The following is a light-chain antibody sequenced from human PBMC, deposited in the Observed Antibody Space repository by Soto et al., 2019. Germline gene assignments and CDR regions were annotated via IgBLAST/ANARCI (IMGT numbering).Light chain of an antibody. J-gene: IGKJ2*01. V-gene: IGKV1-39*01. Sequence: DIQMTQSPSSLSASVGDRVVITCRAGQSIGHYLNWYQQKPGKAPNLLIYDASTLQSGVPSRFSGTGSGTEFTLTITSLQPDDVATYYCQQSFRTLSHTFGQGTKLEIK. CDR3: QQSFRTLSHT. CDR2: DAS. CDR1: QSIGHY.